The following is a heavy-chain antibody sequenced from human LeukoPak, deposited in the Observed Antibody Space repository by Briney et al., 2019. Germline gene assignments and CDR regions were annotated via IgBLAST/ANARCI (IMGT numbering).Heavy chain of an antibody. Sequence: PSETLSLTCTVSGDSISSDNYYWNWIRQPPGKGLEWIGYIYYSGSTYYNPSLKSRITISVDTSKNQFSLKLSSVTAADTAVYYCARGGQWLPSFIDYWGQGTLVTVSS. CDR3: ARGGQWLPSFIDY. V-gene: IGHV4-30-4*01. CDR2: IYYSGST. J-gene: IGHJ4*02. CDR1: GDSISSDNYY. D-gene: IGHD6-19*01.